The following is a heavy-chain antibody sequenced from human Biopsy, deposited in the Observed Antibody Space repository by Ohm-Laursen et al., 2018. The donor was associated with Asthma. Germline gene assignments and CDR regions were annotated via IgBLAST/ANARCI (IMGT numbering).Heavy chain of an antibody. CDR3: AKGMDTFDI. J-gene: IGHJ3*02. CDR1: GFRFNSYA. CDR2: ISASGNST. D-gene: IGHD5-18*01. Sequence: SLRLSCAASGFRFNSYAVSWVRQAPGKGPERVSTISASGNSTYYGDSVKGRLTISRDNSKNTLFLHMNSLRADDTAVYYCAKGMDTFDIWGQGTLVTVSS. V-gene: IGHV3-23*01.